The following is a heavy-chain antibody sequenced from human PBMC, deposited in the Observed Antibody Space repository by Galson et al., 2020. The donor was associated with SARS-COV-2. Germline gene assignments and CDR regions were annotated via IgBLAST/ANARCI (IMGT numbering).Heavy chain of an antibody. Sequence: SVKVSCKASGGTFSSSDVNWVRQAPGQGLEWLGGFIHVFHAATYAQKFQGRVTITADEPTTTAYIELTSLKSDDTAVYFCVRGEVQTLDYWGQGTLVTVSS. J-gene: IGHJ4*02. CDR1: GGTFSSSD. CDR2: FIHVFHAA. D-gene: IGHD1-1*01. V-gene: IGHV1-69*13. CDR3: VRGEVQTLDY.